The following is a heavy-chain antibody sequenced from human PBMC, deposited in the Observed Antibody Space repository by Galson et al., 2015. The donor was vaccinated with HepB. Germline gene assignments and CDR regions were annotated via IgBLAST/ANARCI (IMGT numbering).Heavy chain of an antibody. V-gene: IGHV3-23*01. CDR3: AKGLSGWSPFDY. J-gene: IGHJ4*02. CDR2: ISGSGGNT. CDR1: GFTFSSYA. D-gene: IGHD6-19*01. Sequence: SLRLSCAASGFTFSSYAMSWVRQAPGKGLEWVSAISGSGGNTYYADSVKGRFTISRDNSKNTLYLQMNSLRAEDTAVYYCAKGLSGWSPFDYWGQGTLVTVSS.